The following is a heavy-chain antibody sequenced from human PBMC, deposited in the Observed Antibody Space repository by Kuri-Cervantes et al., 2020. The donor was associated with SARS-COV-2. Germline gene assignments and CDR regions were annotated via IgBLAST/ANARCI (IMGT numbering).Heavy chain of an antibody. Sequence: GGSLRLSCAASGFTFNSYSMNWVRQAPGKGLEWVSSISSSSSYIYYADSVKGRFTISRDNAKNSLYLQMNSLRAEDTAMYYCARDDGGRFFGKGAFDIWGQGTMVTVSS. CDR3: ARDDGGRFFGKGAFDI. CDR2: ISSSSSYI. J-gene: IGHJ3*02. D-gene: IGHD3-3*01. V-gene: IGHV3-21*01. CDR1: GFTFNSYS.